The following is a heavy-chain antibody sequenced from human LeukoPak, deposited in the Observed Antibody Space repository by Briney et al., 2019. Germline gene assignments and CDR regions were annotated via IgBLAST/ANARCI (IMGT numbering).Heavy chain of an antibody. D-gene: IGHD2-2*01. CDR2: ISSSSSYI. CDR3: ASPTLGYCSSTDCYDFDY. Sequence: GGSLRLSCAASGFTFSRYTMNWVRQAPGKGLEWVSSISSSSSYIYYADSVKGRFTVSRDNAKNSLYLQMNSLGAEDTAVYYCASPTLGYCSSTDCYDFDYWGQGTLVTVSS. J-gene: IGHJ4*02. V-gene: IGHV3-21*01. CDR1: GFTFSRYT.